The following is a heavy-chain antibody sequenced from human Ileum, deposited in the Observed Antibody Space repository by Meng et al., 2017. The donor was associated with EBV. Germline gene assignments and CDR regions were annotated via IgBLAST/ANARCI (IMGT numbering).Heavy chain of an antibody. J-gene: IGHJ4*02. V-gene: IGHV3-15*01. Sequence: EVRVVGAGGGWVEPGGSLRLSCAASGFTFSNAWMTWVRQAPGKGLEWVGRIKSTTDGGTTDYAAPVKGRFTISRDDSKNTLFLQMDSLKTEDTAVYYCEGWRYWGQGTLVTVSS. D-gene: IGHD2-15*01. CDR2: IKSTTDGGTT. CDR3: EGWRY. CDR1: GFTFSNAW.